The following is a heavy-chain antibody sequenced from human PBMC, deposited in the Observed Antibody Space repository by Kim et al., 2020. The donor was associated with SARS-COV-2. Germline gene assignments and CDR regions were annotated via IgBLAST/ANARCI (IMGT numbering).Heavy chain of an antibody. D-gene: IGHD3-10*01. CDR1: GGSFSGYY. CDR2: INHSGST. J-gene: IGHJ4*02. CDR3: ARSITMVRGPFDY. Sequence: SETLSLTCAVNGGSFSGYYWSWIRQPPGKGLEWIGEINHSGSTNYNPSLKSRVTISVDTSKNQFSLKLSSVTAADTAVYYCARSITMVRGPFDYWGQGTLVTVSS. V-gene: IGHV4-34*01.